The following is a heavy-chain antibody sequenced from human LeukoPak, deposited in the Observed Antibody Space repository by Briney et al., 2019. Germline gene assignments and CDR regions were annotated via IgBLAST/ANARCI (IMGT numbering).Heavy chain of an antibody. Sequence: ASVKVSCKASGGTFSSYAISWVRQAPGQGLEWMGRIIPILGIANYAQKFQGRVTITADKSTSTAYMELSSLRSEDTAVYYCARGPSSSWYRFDYWGQGTPVTVSS. CDR3: ARGPSSSWYRFDY. D-gene: IGHD6-13*01. CDR1: GGTFSSYA. CDR2: IIPILGIA. J-gene: IGHJ4*02. V-gene: IGHV1-69*04.